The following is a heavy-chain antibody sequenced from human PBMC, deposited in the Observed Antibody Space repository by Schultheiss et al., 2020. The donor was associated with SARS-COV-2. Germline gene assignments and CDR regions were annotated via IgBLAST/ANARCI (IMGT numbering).Heavy chain of an antibody. CDR2: IYTSGST. CDR3: ARHPQWLQGGGAFDI. D-gene: IGHD6-19*01. J-gene: IGHJ3*02. CDR1: GGSISSSSYY. V-gene: IGHV4-39*01. Sequence: SETLSLTCTVSGGSISSSSYYWGWIRQPPGKGLEWIGSIYTSGSTNYNPSLKSRVTISVDTSKNQFSLKLTSVTAADTAVYYCARHPQWLQGGGAFDIWGQGTMVTVSS.